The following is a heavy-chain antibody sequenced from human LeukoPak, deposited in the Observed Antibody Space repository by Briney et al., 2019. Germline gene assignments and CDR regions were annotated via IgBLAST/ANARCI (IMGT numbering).Heavy chain of an antibody. Sequence: PSETLSLTCTISGGSISSSSYYWSWIRQPAGKGLEWIGRIYTSGSTNYNPSLKSRVTISVDTSKNQFSLKLSSVTAADTAVYYCARDTAYYYYYYMDVWGKGTTVTISS. CDR2: IYTSGST. CDR3: ARDTAYYYYYYMDV. J-gene: IGHJ6*03. CDR1: GGSISSSSYY. V-gene: IGHV4-61*02. D-gene: IGHD5-18*01.